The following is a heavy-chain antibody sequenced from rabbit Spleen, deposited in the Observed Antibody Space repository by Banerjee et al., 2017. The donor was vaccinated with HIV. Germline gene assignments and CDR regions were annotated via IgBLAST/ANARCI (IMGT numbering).Heavy chain of an antibody. V-gene: IGHV1S40*01. Sequence: QSLEESGGDLVKPGGTLTLTCTVSGFSFNSDWIWWVRQAPEKGLEWIALISAGTGNTYYATWAKGRFTISKTSSTTVTLQMTSLTAADTATYFCANYGGNSGYNLWGPGTLVTVS. CDR2: ISAGTGNT. D-gene: IGHD1-1*01. CDR1: GFSFNSDW. J-gene: IGHJ4*01. CDR3: ANYGGNSGYNL.